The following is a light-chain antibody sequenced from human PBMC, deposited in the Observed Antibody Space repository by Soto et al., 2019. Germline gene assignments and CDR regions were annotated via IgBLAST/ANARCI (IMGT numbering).Light chain of an antibody. CDR1: QSVSNRY. CDR3: QQYGSSPYT. Sequence: EIVLTQSPGTLSLSPGERATLSCRASQSVSNRYLAWYQQKPGQAPRLLIYGASSRATGISDRFSGSGSGTDFTLTISRVEPEDFAVYYCQQYGSSPYTFGQGTKLEIK. J-gene: IGKJ2*01. V-gene: IGKV3-20*01. CDR2: GAS.